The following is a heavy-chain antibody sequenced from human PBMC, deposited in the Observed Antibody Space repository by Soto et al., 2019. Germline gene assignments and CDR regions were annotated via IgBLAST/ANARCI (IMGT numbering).Heavy chain of an antibody. D-gene: IGHD3-3*01. CDR3: ARDADTIFGVVITHYGMDV. CDR2: ISSSSSYI. V-gene: IGHV3-21*01. Sequence: GSLRLSCAASGFTFGSYSMNWVRQAPGKGLEWVSSISSSSSYIYYADSVKGRFTISRDNAKNSLYLQMNSLRAEDTAVYYCARDADTIFGVVITHYGMDVWGQGTTVTVSS. CDR1: GFTFGSYS. J-gene: IGHJ6*02.